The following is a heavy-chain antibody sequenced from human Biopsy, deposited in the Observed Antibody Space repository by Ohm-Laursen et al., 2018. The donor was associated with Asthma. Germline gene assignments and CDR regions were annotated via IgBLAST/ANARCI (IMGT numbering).Heavy chain of an antibody. Sequence: ASVKVSCKTSGYTFIGCHIHWMRQAPGQGLEWMGRINPNSGGTNYAQKFQGRVTMTRDASISTAYMEVSRLRSDDTAVYYCARGQKSAGDRWFDPWGQGTLVTVSS. V-gene: IGHV1-2*06. CDR1: GYTFIGCH. CDR2: INPNSGGT. CDR3: ARGQKSAGDRWFDP. J-gene: IGHJ5*02. D-gene: IGHD6-13*01.